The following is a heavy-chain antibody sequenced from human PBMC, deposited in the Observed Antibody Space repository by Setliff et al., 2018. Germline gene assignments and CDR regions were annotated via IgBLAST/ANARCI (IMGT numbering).Heavy chain of an antibody. CDR2: ISAYNDNK. J-gene: IGHJ6*02. D-gene: IGHD3-10*01. CDR1: GGTFDNFA. V-gene: IGHV1-18*01. CDR3: ARVVYYASGSSLSYGMDV. Sequence: ASVKVSCKASGGTFDNFAISWVRQAPGQGLEWMGWISAYNDNKNYAQKFQGRVTMTTDTSTNTVFMELRSLRSDDTAMFYCARVVYYASGSSLSYGMDVWGQGTAVTVSS.